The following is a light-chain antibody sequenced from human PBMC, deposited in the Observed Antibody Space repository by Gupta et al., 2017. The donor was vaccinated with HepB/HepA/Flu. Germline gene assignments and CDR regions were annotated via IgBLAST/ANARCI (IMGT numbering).Light chain of an antibody. CDR2: EAS. V-gene: IGKV3-11*01. CDR1: QSISSF. CDR3: QHRYDWPLT. J-gene: IGKJ4*01. Sequence: ELVLTQSPAILSLSPGERATLSCRASQSISSFLAWYQQKPGQAPRLLIYEASNRATGVPARFSGSGSGTDFALTISSLEPEDFAVYYCQHRYDWPLTFGGGTKVEIK.